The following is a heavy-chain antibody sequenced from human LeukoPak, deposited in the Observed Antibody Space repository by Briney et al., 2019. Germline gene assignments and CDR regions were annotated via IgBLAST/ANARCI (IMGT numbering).Heavy chain of an antibody. Sequence: PGGSLRLSCAASGFTFSSYSMNWVRQAPGKGLEWVSSISSSSSYIYYADSVKGRFTISRDNAKNSLYLQMNSLRAEDTAVYYCARGYSYGPYYYYGMDVWGQGTTVTVSS. D-gene: IGHD5-18*01. V-gene: IGHV3-21*01. CDR1: GFTFSSYS. J-gene: IGHJ6*02. CDR3: ARGYSYGPYYYYGMDV. CDR2: ISSSSSYI.